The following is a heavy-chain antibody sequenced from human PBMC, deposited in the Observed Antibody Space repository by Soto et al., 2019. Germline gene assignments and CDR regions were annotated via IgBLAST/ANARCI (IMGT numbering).Heavy chain of an antibody. CDR1: GGSFSGYY. CDR2: INHSGST. V-gene: IGHV4-34*01. J-gene: IGHJ4*02. Sequence: SETLSLTCAVYGGSFSGYYWNWIRQPPGKGLEWIGEINHSGSTNYNPSLKSRVTLSVDTSKNQFPLKLSSVTAADTAVYYCARGLRTNGSFFRVWGQGTLVTVSS. CDR3: ARGLRTNGSFFRV. D-gene: IGHD2-8*01.